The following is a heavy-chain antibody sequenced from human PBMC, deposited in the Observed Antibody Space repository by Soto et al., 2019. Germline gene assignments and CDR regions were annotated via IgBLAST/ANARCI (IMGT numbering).Heavy chain of an antibody. D-gene: IGHD2-15*01. CDR2: FDPEDGET. CDR1: GYTLTELS. V-gene: IGHV1-24*01. CDR3: ATAGLVVVAATRRTNWFDP. J-gene: IGHJ5*02. Sequence: ASVKVSCKVSGYTLTELSMHWVRQAPGKGLEWMGGFDPEDGETIYAQKFQGRVTMTEDTSTDTAYMELSSLRSGDTAVYYCATAGLVVVAATRRTNWFDPWGQGTLVTVSS.